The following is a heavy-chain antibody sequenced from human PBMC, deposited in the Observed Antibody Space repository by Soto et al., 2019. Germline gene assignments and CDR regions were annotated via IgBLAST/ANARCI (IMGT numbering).Heavy chain of an antibody. D-gene: IGHD6-19*01. J-gene: IGHJ4*02. CDR1: GYSFTSDW. Sequence: GESLTISCKGSGYSFTSDWIGWVRQMPVKGLEWMGIIYPGDSDTRYSPSFQGQVTISADKSISTAYLQWSSLKASDTAMYYCAREDQGSGGPFDYWGKGTLVTVSS. CDR2: IYPGDSDT. V-gene: IGHV5-51*01. CDR3: AREDQGSGGPFDY.